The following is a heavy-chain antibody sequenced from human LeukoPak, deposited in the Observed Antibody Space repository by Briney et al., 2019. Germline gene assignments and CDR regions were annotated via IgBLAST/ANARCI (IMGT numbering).Heavy chain of an antibody. D-gene: IGHD3-16*01. Sequence: SVKVSCKPSRGTFSNYAIIWVRQAPGHGREWLGGIIPIFGKANYAQKFHGRVTITTDQSTSPAYMEMSSVRSGDPTVYSCMTKMGVDYDYYMDVWGKGTTVTVSS. CDR3: MTKMGVDYDYYMDV. CDR1: RGTFSNYA. J-gene: IGHJ6*03. CDR2: IIPIFGKA. V-gene: IGHV1-69*05.